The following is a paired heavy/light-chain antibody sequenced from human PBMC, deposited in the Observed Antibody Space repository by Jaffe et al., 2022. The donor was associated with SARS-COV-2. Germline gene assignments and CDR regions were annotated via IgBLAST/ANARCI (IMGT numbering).Light chain of an antibody. CDR3: MQPLQIPYT. J-gene: IGKJ2*01. V-gene: IGKV2-28*01. CDR2: LGS. Sequence: DIVMTQSPLSLPVTPGEPASISCRSSQSLLHSNGYNYLDWYLQKPGQSPQLLIYLGSNRASGVPDRFSGSGSGTDFTLKISRVEAEDVGIYYCMQPLQIPYTFGQGSKLEIK. CDR1: QSLLHSNGYNY.
Heavy chain of an antibody. Sequence: EVQLVESGGGLVQPGGSLRLSCVASGFTFSNHWMLWVRQAPGKGLVWVSRLSTDGSSATYADSVKGRFTVSRDNAKNTQYLQMNSLRAEDTAVYYCAKFPGASRGIDFWGQGTLVTVSS. CDR1: GFTFSNHW. CDR3: AKFPGASRGIDF. J-gene: IGHJ4*02. V-gene: IGHV3-74*01. D-gene: IGHD1-26*01. CDR2: LSTDGSSA.